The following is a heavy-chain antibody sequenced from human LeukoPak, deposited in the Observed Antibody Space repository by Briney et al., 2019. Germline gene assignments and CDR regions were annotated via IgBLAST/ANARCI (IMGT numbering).Heavy chain of an antibody. V-gene: IGHV3-7*01. D-gene: IGHD3-9*01. Sequence: GGSLRLSCAASGFTFSDYWMSWVRQAPGKGLEWVANIEQDGSEKYYVDSVKGRFTISRDNAKNSLYLQMNSLRAEDTAVYYCARSPSYDILTGYPQYYFDYWGQGTLVTVSS. CDR3: ARSPSYDILTGYPQYYFDY. J-gene: IGHJ4*02. CDR1: GFTFSDYW. CDR2: IEQDGSEK.